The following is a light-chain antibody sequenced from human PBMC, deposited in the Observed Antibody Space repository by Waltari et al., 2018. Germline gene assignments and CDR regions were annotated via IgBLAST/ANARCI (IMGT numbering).Light chain of an antibody. V-gene: IGKV1-5*03. J-gene: IGKJ4*01. Sequence: DFQLTQSPSTLSASVGDRVTITCRARESISSYLAWYQQKPGKAPKLLIYKAFTLESGVPSRFSGGRSGADFTLTISSLQPDDFATYYCQQYRNYSPLTFGGGTRVEIE. CDR1: ESISSY. CDR3: QQYRNYSPLT. CDR2: KAF.